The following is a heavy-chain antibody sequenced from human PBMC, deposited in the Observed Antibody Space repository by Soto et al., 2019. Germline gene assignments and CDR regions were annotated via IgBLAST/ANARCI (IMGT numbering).Heavy chain of an antibody. CDR1: GGSISSYY. CDR2: IYYSGST. J-gene: IGHJ6*03. Sequence: SETLSLTCTVSGGSISSYYWSWIRQPPGKGLEWIGYIYYSGSTNYNPSLKSRVTISVDTSKNQFSLKLSSVTAADTAVYYCARQAAWFGDPYYMDVWGKGTTVTVSS. CDR3: ARQAAWFGDPYYMDV. V-gene: IGHV4-59*08. D-gene: IGHD3-10*01.